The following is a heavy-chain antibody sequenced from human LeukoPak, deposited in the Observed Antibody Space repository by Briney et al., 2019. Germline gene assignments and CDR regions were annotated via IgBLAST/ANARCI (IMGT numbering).Heavy chain of an antibody. CDR3: ATDLISSGWSIFDY. D-gene: IGHD6-19*01. CDR2: FDPEDGET. Sequence: VASEKVSCKVSGYTLTELSMHWVRQAPGKGLEWMGGFDPEDGETIYAQKFQGRVTMTEDTSTDTAYMELSSLRSEDTAVYYCATDLISSGWSIFDYWGQGTLVT. V-gene: IGHV1-24*01. CDR1: GYTLTELS. J-gene: IGHJ4*02.